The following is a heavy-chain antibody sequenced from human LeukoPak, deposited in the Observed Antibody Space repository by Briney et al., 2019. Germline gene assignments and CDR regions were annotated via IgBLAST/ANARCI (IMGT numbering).Heavy chain of an antibody. D-gene: IGHD4-17*01. V-gene: IGHV3-21*06. Sequence: GGSLRLSCAGSGFTFSSYDMSWVRQAPGRGLEWVSSISSSSSYIYYADSVKGRFTISRDNAKNTLYLDMNSLRAEDTAVFYCATDQDHGYFRQWGQGTLVIVSS. CDR1: GFTFSSYD. CDR3: ATDQDHGYFRQ. J-gene: IGHJ1*01. CDR2: ISSSSSYI.